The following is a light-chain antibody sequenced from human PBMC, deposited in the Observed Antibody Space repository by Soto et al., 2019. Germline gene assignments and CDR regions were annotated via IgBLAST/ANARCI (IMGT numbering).Light chain of an antibody. CDR2: TND. J-gene: IGLJ1*01. V-gene: IGLV1-44*01. Sequence: QSVLTQPASASGTPGQTVTISCYGSSSNMGSNTVHWFQQFPGTAPKLLIYTNDQRPSGVPDRFSGSNSGTSASLAISGLQSEDEADYYCAVWDDSLNGHVFGAGTKVTVL. CDR1: SSNMGSNT. CDR3: AVWDDSLNGHV.